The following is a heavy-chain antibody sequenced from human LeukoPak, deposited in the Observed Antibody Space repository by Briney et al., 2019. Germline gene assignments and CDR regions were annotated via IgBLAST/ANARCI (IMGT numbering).Heavy chain of an antibody. CDR3: ARGNYYGMDV. CDR1: ESTFSKFW. D-gene: IGHD2/OR15-2a*01. CDR2: INRDGSTT. V-gene: IGHV3-74*03. J-gene: IGHJ6*02. Sequence: GGSLRLSCAASESTFSKFWMHWVRPAPGKGLVWVSGINRDGSTTTYADSVKGRFTVSRDNAKNTLYLQMNSLRAEDTAVYYCARGNYYGMDVWGQGTTVTVSS.